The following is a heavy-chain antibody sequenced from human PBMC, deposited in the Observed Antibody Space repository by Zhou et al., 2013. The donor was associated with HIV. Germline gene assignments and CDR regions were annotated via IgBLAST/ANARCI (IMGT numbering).Heavy chain of an antibody. V-gene: IGHV3-74*01. CDR2: INSDGSNT. CDR1: GFTFSSYW. D-gene: IGHD1-1*01. CDR3: AREATAFNYYYYYMDV. J-gene: IGHJ6*03. Sequence: EVQLVESGGGLVQPGGSLRLSCAASGFTFSSYWMYWVRQAPGKGLVWVSRINSDGSNTTYADSVKGRFTISRDNAKSTLYLQMSSLRAEDTALYYCAREATAFNYYYYYMDVWGKGTTVTVSS.